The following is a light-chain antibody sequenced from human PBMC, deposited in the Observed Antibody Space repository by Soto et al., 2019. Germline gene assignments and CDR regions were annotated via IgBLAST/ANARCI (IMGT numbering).Light chain of an antibody. CDR3: ATWDDSLQGLV. V-gene: IGLV1-44*01. CDR1: SSNIGTDT. Sequence: QAVVTQPPSASGTPGQRVTISCSGSSSNIGTDTVNWYQQVPGTAPKLLIYNNSQRPSGVPDRFSGSKSGTSASLAIRGRQSEDEADYFCATWDDSLQGLVFGGWNKLTVL. J-gene: IGLJ2*01. CDR2: NNS.